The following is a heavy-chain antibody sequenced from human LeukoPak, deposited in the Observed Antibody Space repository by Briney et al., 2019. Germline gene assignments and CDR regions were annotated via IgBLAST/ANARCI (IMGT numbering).Heavy chain of an antibody. CDR2: IYYSGST. V-gene: IGHV4-39*01. D-gene: IGHD2-15*01. J-gene: IGHJ4*02. CDR1: GGSISSSSSY. CDR3: ARHDCSGGSCYPDY. Sequence: SETLSLTCTVSGGSISSSSSYWGWIRQPPGKGLEWIGSIYYSGSTYYNPSLKSRVTISVDTSKNQFSLKLSSVTAADTAVYYCARHDCSGGSCYPDYWGQGTLVTVSS.